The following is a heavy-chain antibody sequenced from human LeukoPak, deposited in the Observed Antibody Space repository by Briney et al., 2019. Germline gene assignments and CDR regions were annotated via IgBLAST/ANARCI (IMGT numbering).Heavy chain of an antibody. CDR3: ARDHRYYDFYGMDV. CDR2: IKQDGSEK. D-gene: IGHD3-3*01. CDR1: GFTFSSYW. V-gene: IGHV3-7*01. Sequence: PGGSLRLSCAASGFTFSSYWMSWVRQAPGKGLEWVANIKQDGSEKYYVDSVKGRFTISRDNAKNSLYLQMNSLRDEDTAVYYCARDHRYYDFYGMDVWGQGTTVTVSS. J-gene: IGHJ6*02.